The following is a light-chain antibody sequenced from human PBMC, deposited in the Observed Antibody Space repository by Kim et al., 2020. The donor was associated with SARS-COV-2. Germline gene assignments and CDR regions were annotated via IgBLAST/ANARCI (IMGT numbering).Light chain of an antibody. Sequence: DIQMSQSPSTLSASVGDRVTITCRASETISARLAWYQKKPGEAPKRLVYMAYTLKSWGPSRFSGSGSETEFTLAVSSLQPDDFATYDGQRYKRYAWACGQGTKV. J-gene: IGKJ1*01. CDR1: ETISAR. CDR2: MAY. V-gene: IGKV1-5*03. CDR3: QRYKRYAWA.